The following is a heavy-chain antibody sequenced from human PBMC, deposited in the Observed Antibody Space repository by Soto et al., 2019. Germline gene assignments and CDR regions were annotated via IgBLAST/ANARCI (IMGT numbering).Heavy chain of an antibody. V-gene: IGHV3-30*03. Sequence: GGSLRLSCAASGFTFSSYGMHWVRQAPGKGLEWVAVITYDGSNKYYADSVKGRFTISRDNTKNSVYLQMASLRAEDTAVYYCARDGVAAGLYFDHWGQGTPVTVSS. CDR2: ITYDGSNK. CDR3: ARDGVAAGLYFDH. CDR1: GFTFSSYG. D-gene: IGHD6-13*01. J-gene: IGHJ4*02.